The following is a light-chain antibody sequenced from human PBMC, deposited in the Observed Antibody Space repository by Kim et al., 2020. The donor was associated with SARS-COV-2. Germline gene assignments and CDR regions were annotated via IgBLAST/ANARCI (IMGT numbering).Light chain of an antibody. V-gene: IGKV1-39*01. J-gene: IGKJ1*01. Sequence: ASVGDRVTITCRASQSISNYLNWYQQKPGTAPKLLIYAASSLQSGVPSRFSGSGSGTDFTLTIGSLQPEDFATYYCQQSYNTPGTFGQGTKVDIK. CDR1: QSISNY. CDR2: AAS. CDR3: QQSYNTPGT.